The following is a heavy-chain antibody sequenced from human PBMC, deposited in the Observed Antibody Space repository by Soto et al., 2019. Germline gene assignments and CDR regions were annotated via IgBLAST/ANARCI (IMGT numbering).Heavy chain of an antibody. CDR1: GGSISSGDYY. D-gene: IGHD3-10*01. V-gene: IGHV4-30-4*01. Sequence: SETLSLTCTVSGGSISSGDYYWSWIRQPPGKGLEWIGYIYDSGSTYYNPSLKSRVTISVDTSKNQFSLKLSSVTAADTAVYYCAILSGRGWFGELLDYYYGMDVWGQGTTVTVSS. CDR2: IYDSGST. J-gene: IGHJ6*02. CDR3: AILSGRGWFGELLDYYYGMDV.